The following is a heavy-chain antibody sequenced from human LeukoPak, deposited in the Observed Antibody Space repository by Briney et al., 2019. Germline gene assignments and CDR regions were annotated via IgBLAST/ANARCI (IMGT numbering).Heavy chain of an antibody. D-gene: IGHD6-25*01. CDR1: GYTFTGYY. CDR2: INPNSGGT. J-gene: IGHJ4*02. Sequence: ASVKVSCKASGYTFTGYYMHWVRQAPGQGLEWMGWINPNSGGTNYAQKFQGRVTMATDTSISTAYMELSRLRSDGTAVFYCVRERGEEYSSGWTFDYWGQGTLVTVSS. V-gene: IGHV1-2*02. CDR3: VRERGEEYSSGWTFDY.